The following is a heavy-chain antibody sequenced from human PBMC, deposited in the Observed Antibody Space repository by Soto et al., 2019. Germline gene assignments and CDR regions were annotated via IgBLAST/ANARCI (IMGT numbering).Heavy chain of an antibody. CDR3: ARAYDFLSGYYTFDYYYYYMDV. CDR2: MNPNSGNT. CDR1: GYTFTSYD. Sequence: GASVKVSCKASGYTFTSYDINWVRQATGQGLEWMGWMNPNSGNTGYAQKFQGRVTMTRNTSISTAYMELSSLRSEDTAVYYCARAYDFLSGYYTFDYYYYYMDVWGKGTTVTVSS. J-gene: IGHJ6*03. V-gene: IGHV1-8*01. D-gene: IGHD3-3*01.